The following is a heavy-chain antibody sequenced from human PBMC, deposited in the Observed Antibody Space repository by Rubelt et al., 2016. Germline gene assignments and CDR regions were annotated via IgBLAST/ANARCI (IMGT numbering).Heavy chain of an antibody. D-gene: IGHD3-9*01. Sequence: PGGSLRLSCAASGFTFSSYWMSWVRQAPGKGLEWVANIKQDGSEKYYVDSVKGRFTISRDKAKNSLYLQMNSLRTEDTAVYYCARGGILTGYYPFDYWGQGTLVTVSS. CDR2: IKQDGSEK. V-gene: IGHV3-7*04. J-gene: IGHJ4*02. CDR3: ARGGILTGYYPFDY. CDR1: GFTFSSYW.